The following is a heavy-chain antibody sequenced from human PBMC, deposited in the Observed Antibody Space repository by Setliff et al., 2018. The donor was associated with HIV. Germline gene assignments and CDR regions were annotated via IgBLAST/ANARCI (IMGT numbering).Heavy chain of an antibody. CDR3: APVSSGWFDP. CDR1: GYSLTELS. CDR2: FDPDDGET. D-gene: IGHD6-25*01. J-gene: IGHJ5*02. V-gene: IGHV1-24*01. Sequence: AASVKVSCKVPGYSLTELSMHWVRQAPGKGLEWMGGFDPDDGETVYAQQFQGRVTMTEDTSTDTAYMELTSLRSEDTAMYYCAPVSSGWFDPWGQGTLVTVSS.